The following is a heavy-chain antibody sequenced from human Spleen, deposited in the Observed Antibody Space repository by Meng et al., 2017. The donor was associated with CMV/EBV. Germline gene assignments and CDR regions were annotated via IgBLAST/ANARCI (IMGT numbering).Heavy chain of an antibody. CDR1: GASISSSSYF. V-gene: IGHV4-39*06. CDR3: ARESAGTFDY. J-gene: IGHJ4*02. Sequence: SETLSLTCTVSGASISSSSYFWDWIRQPPGKGLEWIGSISYGGSTYYNSSLKSRVTISVDMSKNQFTLKLSSVTAADTAVYYCARESAGTFDYWGQGTLVTVSS. CDR2: ISYGGST. D-gene: IGHD6-13*01.